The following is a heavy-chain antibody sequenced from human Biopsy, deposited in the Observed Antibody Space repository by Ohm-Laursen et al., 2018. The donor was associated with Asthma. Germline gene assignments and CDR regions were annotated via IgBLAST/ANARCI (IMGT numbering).Heavy chain of an antibody. CDR3: ARAVDYSHYYGIDV. D-gene: IGHD3-10*01. CDR1: GYTFNSAG. J-gene: IGHJ6*02. CDR2: ISVYNGNT. Sequence: SSVKVSCKTPGYTFNSAGITWVRQAPGQGLEWMGWISVYNGNTKVAQKLQDRVTMITDTSTSTAYMELRSLRSDDTAVYFCARAVDYSHYYGIDVWGQGTSVTVS. V-gene: IGHV1-18*01.